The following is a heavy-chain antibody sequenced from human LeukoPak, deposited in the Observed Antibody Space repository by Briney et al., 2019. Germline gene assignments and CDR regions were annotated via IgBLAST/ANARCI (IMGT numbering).Heavy chain of an antibody. Sequence: SETLSLTCAVSGGSISSSNWWSWVRQPPGKGLEWIGEIYHSGSTNYNPSLKSRVTISVDKSKNQFSLKLSSVTAADTAVYYCARVIGYYDYVLGSYRYNNWFDPWGQGTLVTVSS. J-gene: IGHJ5*02. V-gene: IGHV4-4*02. CDR1: GGSISSSNW. CDR2: IYHSGST. D-gene: IGHD3-16*02. CDR3: ARVIGYYDYVLGSYRYNNWFDP.